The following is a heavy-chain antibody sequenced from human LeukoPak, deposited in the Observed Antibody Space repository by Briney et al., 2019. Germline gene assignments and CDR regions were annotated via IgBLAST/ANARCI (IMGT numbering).Heavy chain of an antibody. J-gene: IGHJ2*01. CDR2: IYYSGST. CDR3: TRLSLDTTTPNWYFDI. D-gene: IGHD5-18*01. Sequence: ETLSLTCTVSGGSISSTSYYWGWIRQPPGKGLEWIGSIYYSGSTYYNPSLKSRVTISVDTSKNQFSLKLSSVTAADTAVYYCTRLSLDTTTPNWYFDIWGRGTVVTVSS. V-gene: IGHV4-39*07. CDR1: GGSISSTSYY.